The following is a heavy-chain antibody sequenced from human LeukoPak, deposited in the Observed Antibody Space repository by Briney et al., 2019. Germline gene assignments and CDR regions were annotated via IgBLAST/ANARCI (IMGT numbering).Heavy chain of an antibody. J-gene: IGHJ4*02. Sequence: PGGSLRLSCAASGSTFSSHTMSWVRQAPGKGLEWISYISSTSSIIYYADSVKGRFTTSRDNAKSSLYLQMSSLRAEDTAVYYCARNLPAADYWGQGTLVTVSS. CDR3: ARNLPAADY. CDR2: ISSTSSII. V-gene: IGHV3-48*04. D-gene: IGHD2-2*01. CDR1: GSTFSSHT.